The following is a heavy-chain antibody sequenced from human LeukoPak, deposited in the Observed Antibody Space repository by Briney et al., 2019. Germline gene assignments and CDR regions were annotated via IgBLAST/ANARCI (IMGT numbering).Heavy chain of an antibody. Sequence: IPILGIANYAQKFQGRVTITADKSTSTAYMELSSLRSEDTAVYYCARADGYSSGWYSAFDIWGQGTMVTVSS. CDR2: IPILGIA. CDR3: ARADGYSSGWYSAFDI. J-gene: IGHJ3*02. D-gene: IGHD6-19*01. V-gene: IGHV1-69*04.